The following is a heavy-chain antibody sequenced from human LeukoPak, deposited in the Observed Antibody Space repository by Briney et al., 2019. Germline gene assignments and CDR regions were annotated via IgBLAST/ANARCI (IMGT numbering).Heavy chain of an antibody. CDR3: ARSAKWGYCSSTSCSLDYMDV. CDR2: IYHSGST. J-gene: IGHJ6*03. Sequence: SETLSLTCAVSGGSISSGGYSWSWIRQPPGKGLEWIGYIYHSGSTYYNPSLKSRVTISVDRSKNQFSLKLSSVTAADTAVYYCARSAKWGYCSSTSCSLDYMDVWGKGTTVTVSS. V-gene: IGHV4-30-2*01. CDR1: GGSISSGGYS. D-gene: IGHD2-2*01.